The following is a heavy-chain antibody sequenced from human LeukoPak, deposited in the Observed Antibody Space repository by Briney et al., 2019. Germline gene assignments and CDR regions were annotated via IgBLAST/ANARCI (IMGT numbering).Heavy chain of an antibody. CDR1: GFTFSSYS. CDR2: ISSSSSTI. Sequence: GGSLRLSCAASGFTFSSYSMNWVRQAPGKGLEWVSYISSSSSTIYYADSVKGRFTISRDNTKNSLYLQMNSLRAEDTAVYYCASPKKGYSSSWYDYWGQGTLVTVSS. V-gene: IGHV3-48*04. CDR3: ASPKKGYSSSWYDY. D-gene: IGHD6-13*01. J-gene: IGHJ4*02.